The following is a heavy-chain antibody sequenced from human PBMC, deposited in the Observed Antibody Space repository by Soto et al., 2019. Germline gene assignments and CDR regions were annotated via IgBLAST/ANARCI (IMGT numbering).Heavy chain of an antibody. D-gene: IGHD3-10*01. CDR3: ARDVVTMVRGVIITYYFDY. CDR1: GFTVSSNY. CDR2: IYSGGST. Sequence: GGSLRLSCAASGFTVSSNYMSWVRQAPGKGLEWVSVIYSGGSTYYADSVKGRFTISRDNSKNTLYLQMNSLRAEDTAVYYCARDVVTMVRGVIITYYFDYWGQGTLVTVSS. V-gene: IGHV3-53*01. J-gene: IGHJ4*02.